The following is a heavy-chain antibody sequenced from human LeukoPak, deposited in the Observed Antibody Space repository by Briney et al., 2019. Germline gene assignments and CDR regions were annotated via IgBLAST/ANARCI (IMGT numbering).Heavy chain of an antibody. CDR1: GFTFSSYW. V-gene: IGHV3-7*01. CDR2: IKQDGSDK. Sequence: PGGSLRLSCAASGFTFSSYWMSWVRQAPGKGLEWVANIKQDGSDKYFVDSVKGRFTISRDNAKNSLYLQMNSLRAEDTAVYYCARSVRSGSFEYGMDVWGQGTTVTVSS. J-gene: IGHJ6*02. D-gene: IGHD3-10*01. CDR3: ARSVRSGSFEYGMDV.